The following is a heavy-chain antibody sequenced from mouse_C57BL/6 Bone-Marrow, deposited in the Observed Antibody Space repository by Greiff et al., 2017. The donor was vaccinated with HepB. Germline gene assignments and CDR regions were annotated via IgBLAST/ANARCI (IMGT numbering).Heavy chain of an antibody. CDR3: TRGLYYDYPAWFAY. J-gene: IGHJ3*01. D-gene: IGHD2-4*01. V-gene: IGHV5-9-1*02. Sequence: EVQGVESGEGLVKPGGSLKLSCAASGFTFSSYAMSWVRQTPEKRLEWVAYISSGGDYIYYADTVKGRFTISRDNARNTLYLQMSSLKSEDTAMYYCTRGLYYDYPAWFAYWGQGTLVTVSA. CDR1: GFTFSSYA. CDR2: ISSGGDYI.